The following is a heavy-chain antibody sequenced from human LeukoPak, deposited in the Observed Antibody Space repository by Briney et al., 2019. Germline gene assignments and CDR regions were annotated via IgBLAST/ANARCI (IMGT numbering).Heavy chain of an antibody. CDR2: IGYDGSNK. Sequence: GGSLRLSCAASGFTFSSYGMHWVRQAPGKGPEWVAVIGYDGSNKYYADSVKGRFTVSRDNSKNTLYVQMNSLRVEDTAVYYCAKDRCSGGSCYYFDYWGQGTLVTVSS. V-gene: IGHV3-33*06. J-gene: IGHJ4*02. D-gene: IGHD2-15*01. CDR1: GFTFSSYG. CDR3: AKDRCSGGSCYYFDY.